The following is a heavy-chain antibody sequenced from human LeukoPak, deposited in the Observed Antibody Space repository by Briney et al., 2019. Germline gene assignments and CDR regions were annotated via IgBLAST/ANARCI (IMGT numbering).Heavy chain of an antibody. CDR1: GYTFTSYG. CDR3: ARDGITIFGVVLHSDY. V-gene: IGHV1-18*01. D-gene: IGHD3-3*01. CDR2: ISAYNGNT. Sequence: ASVKVSCKASGYTFTSYGISWVRQAPGQGLEWMGWISAYNGNTNYAQKLQGRVIMTTDTSTSTAYMELRSLRSGDTAVYYCARDGITIFGVVLHSDYWGQGTLVTVSS. J-gene: IGHJ4*02.